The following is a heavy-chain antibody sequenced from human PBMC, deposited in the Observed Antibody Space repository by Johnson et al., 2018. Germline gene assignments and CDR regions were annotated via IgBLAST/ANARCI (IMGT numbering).Heavy chain of an antibody. V-gene: IGHV3-33*06. D-gene: IGHD3-10*01. CDR1: GFTFSSYG. CDR2: MWYDGSNK. J-gene: IGHJ6*04. Sequence: QVQLVESGGGVVQPGRSLRLSCAASGFTFSSYGMHWVRQAPGKGLEWVAVMWYDGSNKYYADSVKGRFTIARDNSKNTLYLQMNSLRGEDTAVYFCAKGFEGPDVWGKGTTVTVSS. CDR3: AKGFEGPDV.